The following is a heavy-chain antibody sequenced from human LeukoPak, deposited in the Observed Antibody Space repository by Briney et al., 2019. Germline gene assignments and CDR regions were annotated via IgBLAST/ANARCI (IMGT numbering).Heavy chain of an antibody. V-gene: IGHV1-2*02. CDR1: GYTFTGYY. D-gene: IGHD3-10*01. CDR3: ARGSGASGIYGMDV. CDR2: INPNSGGT. Sequence: ASVKVSCKASGYTFTGYYMHWVRQAPGQGLEWMGWINPNSGGTNYARKFQGRVTMTRDTSISTAYMELSRLRSDDTAVYYCARGSGASGIYGMDVWGQGTTVTVSS. J-gene: IGHJ6*02.